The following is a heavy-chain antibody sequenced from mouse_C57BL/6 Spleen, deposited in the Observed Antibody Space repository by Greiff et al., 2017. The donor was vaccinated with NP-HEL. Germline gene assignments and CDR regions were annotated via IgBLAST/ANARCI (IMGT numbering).Heavy chain of an antibody. CDR1: GYTFTDYN. D-gene: IGHD4-1*01. CDR2: INPNNGGT. V-gene: IGHV1-22*01. CDR3: ASSNWDWYFDV. J-gene: IGHJ1*03. Sequence: VQLQQSGPELVKPGASVKMSCKASGYTFTDYNMHWVKQSHGKSLEWIGYINPNNGGTSYNQKFKGKATLTVNKSSSTAYMELRSLTSEDAAVYYCASSNWDWYFDVWGTGTTVTGSS.